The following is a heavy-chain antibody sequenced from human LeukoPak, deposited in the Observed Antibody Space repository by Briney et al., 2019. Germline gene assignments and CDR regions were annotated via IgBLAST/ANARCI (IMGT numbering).Heavy chain of an antibody. V-gene: IGHV5-51*01. D-gene: IGHD3-16*01. CDR2: IYPGESDT. CDR1: GYSFTSYW. Sequence: GSLKLSCKGSGYSFTSYWIGWVRQMPGKGLEWMGNIYPGESDTRYSPSFQGQVTISADKSISTAYLQWSSLKASDTAMYYCARRDYGSLYYYYGMDVWGKGTTVTVSS. CDR3: ARRDYGSLYYYYGMDV. J-gene: IGHJ6*04.